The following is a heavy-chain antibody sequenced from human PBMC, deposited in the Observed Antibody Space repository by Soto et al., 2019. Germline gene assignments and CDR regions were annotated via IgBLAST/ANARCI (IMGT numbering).Heavy chain of an antibody. CDR3: ARAVSYGMDV. Sequence: GGSLRLSCAASGFTFSSYWMHWVRQAPGKGLVCVSRIHSDGSRTSYADSVKGRFTISRDNAKNTLYLQMNSLTVEDTAVYYCARAVSYGMDVWGQRTTVTVSS. J-gene: IGHJ6*02. CDR2: IHSDGSRT. V-gene: IGHV3-74*01. CDR1: GFTFSSYW.